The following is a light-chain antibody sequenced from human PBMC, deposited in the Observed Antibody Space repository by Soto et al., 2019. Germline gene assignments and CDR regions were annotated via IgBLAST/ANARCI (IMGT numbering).Light chain of an antibody. CDR2: GAS. J-gene: IGKJ1*01. CDR3: HQYASSPPWT. CDR1: QSVTSNY. Sequence: EIVLTQSPGTLYLSPGERATLSCRASQSVTSNYLAWYQQKPGQAPRLLIYGASSRSTGIPDRFTGSGSGTDFTLTISRLEPEDFAVYYCHQYASSPPWTFGQGTKLEIK. V-gene: IGKV3-20*01.